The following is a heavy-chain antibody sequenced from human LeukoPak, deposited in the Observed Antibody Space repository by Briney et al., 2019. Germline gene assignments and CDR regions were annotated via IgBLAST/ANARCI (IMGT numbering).Heavy chain of an antibody. CDR1: GFTFSSYW. CDR3: ARDSPRYGSGDY. J-gene: IGHJ4*02. CDR2: ISSSSGSTI. Sequence: QSGGSLRLSCAASGFTFSSYWMSWVRQAPGKGLEWVSYISSSSGSTIYYADSVKGRFTISRDNAKNSLYLQMNSLRAEDTAVYYCARDSPRYGSGDYWGQGTLVTVSS. D-gene: IGHD3-10*01. V-gene: IGHV3-48*04.